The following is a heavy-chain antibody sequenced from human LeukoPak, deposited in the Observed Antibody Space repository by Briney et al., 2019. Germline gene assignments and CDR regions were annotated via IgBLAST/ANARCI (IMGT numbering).Heavy chain of an antibody. V-gene: IGHV1-69*05. J-gene: IGHJ6*03. CDR2: IIPIFGTA. D-gene: IGHD3-22*01. Sequence: SVKVSCKASGGTFSSYAISWVRQAPGQGLEWMGRIIPIFGTANYAQNFQGRVTITTDESTSTAYMELSSLRSEDTAVYYCARDHKYYYDSSGYYYANYYYYYMDVWGKGTTVTVSS. CDR1: GGTFSSYA. CDR3: ARDHKYYYDSSGYYYANYYYYYMDV.